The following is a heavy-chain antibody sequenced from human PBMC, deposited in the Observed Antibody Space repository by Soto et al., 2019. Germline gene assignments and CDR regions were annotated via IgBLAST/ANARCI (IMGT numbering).Heavy chain of an antibody. CDR3: ARDNYYDSSGYYYVGPLFDY. V-gene: IGHV4-59*01. D-gene: IGHD3-22*01. CDR1: GGSISSYY. J-gene: IGHJ4*02. Sequence: SETLSLTCTVSGGSISSYYWSWIRQPPGKGLEWIGYIYYSGSTNYNPSLKSRVTISVDTSKNQFSLKLSSVTAADTAVYYCARDNYYDSSGYYYVGPLFDYWGQGTLVTVSS. CDR2: IYYSGST.